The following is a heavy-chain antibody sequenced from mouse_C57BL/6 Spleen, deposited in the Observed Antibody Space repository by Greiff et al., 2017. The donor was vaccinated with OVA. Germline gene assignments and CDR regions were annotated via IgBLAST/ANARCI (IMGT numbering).Heavy chain of an antibody. V-gene: IGHV1-64*01. D-gene: IGHD1-1*01. J-gene: IGHJ2*01. CDR1: GYTFTSYW. Sequence: QVHVKQPGAELVKPGASVKLSCKASGYTFTSYWMHWVKQRPGQGLEWIGMIHPNSGSTNYNEKFKSKATLTVDKSSSTAYMQLSSLTSEDSAVYYCARYYGSSFDYWGQGTTLTVSS. CDR2: IHPNSGST. CDR3: ARYYGSSFDY.